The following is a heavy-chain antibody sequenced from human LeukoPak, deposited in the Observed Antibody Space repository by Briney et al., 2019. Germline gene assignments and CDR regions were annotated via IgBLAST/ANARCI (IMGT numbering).Heavy chain of an antibody. CDR1: GYTFTIYS. CDR3: ATRGYCSGGSCYPDAFDI. V-gene: IGHV1-24*01. D-gene: IGHD2-15*01. J-gene: IGHJ3*02. Sequence: ASVKVSCKASGYTFTIYSMHWVRQAPGQGLEWMGGFDPEDGETIYAQKFQGRVTMTDATSTDTASMELSRLRSEDTAVYYCATRGYCSGGSCYPDAFDIWGQGTMVTVSS. CDR2: FDPEDGET.